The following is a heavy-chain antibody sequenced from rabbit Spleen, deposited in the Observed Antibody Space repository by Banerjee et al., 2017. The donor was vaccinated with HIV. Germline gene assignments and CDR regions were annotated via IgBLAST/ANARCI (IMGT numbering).Heavy chain of an antibody. V-gene: IGHV1S45*01. CDR2: IDGGSSGIT. CDR1: GFSFSSSYW. J-gene: IGHJ4*01. CDR3: ARGSNLDYFKL. Sequence: QEQLEESGGGLVKPGASLTLTCTASGFSFSSSYWICWVRQAPGKGLEWIACIDGGSSGITYYASWAKGQFTISKTSSTTVTLQMTSLTAADTATYFCARGSNLDYFKLWGPGTLVTVS. D-gene: IGHD8-1*01.